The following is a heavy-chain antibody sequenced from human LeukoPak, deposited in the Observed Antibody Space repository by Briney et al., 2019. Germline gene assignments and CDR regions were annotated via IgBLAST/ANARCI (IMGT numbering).Heavy chain of an antibody. CDR1: GYTFTSYG. D-gene: IGHD2-2*01. CDR2: ISAHNGNT. J-gene: IGHJ6*02. Sequence: GASVKVSCKASGYTFTSYGISWVRQAPGQGLEWMGWISAHNGNTNYAQKLQGRVTMTTDTSTSTAYMELRSLRSDDTAVYYCARVERLVVPAAMIWDNYYYGMDVWGQGTTVTVSS. CDR3: ARVERLVVPAAMIWDNYYYGMDV. V-gene: IGHV1-18*01.